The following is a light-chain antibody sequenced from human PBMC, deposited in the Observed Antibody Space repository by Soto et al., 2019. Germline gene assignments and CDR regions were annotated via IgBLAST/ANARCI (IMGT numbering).Light chain of an antibody. CDR3: AAWDDSLRGRV. CDR2: SDN. Sequence: QSVLTQPPSASETPGQRVTISCSGSSSNIGSNPVSWYQQLPGTAPKSLIYSDNQRPSGVPDRISGSRSGTSASLAISGLQSEDEAEYYCAAWDDSLRGRVFGGGTKLTVL. CDR1: SSNIGSNP. V-gene: IGLV1-44*01. J-gene: IGLJ2*01.